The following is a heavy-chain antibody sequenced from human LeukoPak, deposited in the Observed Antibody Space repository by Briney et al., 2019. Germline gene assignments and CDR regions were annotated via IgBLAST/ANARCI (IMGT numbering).Heavy chain of an antibody. J-gene: IGHJ4*02. CDR2: INGDGSWT. Sequence: GGSLRLSCAASGNYWMHWVRQAPGEGLVWVSHINGDGSWTTYADSVKGRFTISKDNAKNTVYLQMNNLRAEDTAVYYCVSFYETYWGRGTLVTVSS. D-gene: IGHD2-2*01. V-gene: IGHV3-74*01. CDR1: GNYW. CDR3: VSFYETY.